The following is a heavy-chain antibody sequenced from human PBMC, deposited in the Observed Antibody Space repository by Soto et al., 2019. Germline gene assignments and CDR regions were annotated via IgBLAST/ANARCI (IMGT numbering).Heavy chain of an antibody. CDR3: ARVTGVEMATIAYYYGMDV. CDR1: GGSISSYY. D-gene: IGHD5-12*01. Sequence: SATLSVTCTVSGGSISSYYWSWIRQPPGKGLEWIGYIYYSGSTNYNPSLKSRVTISVDMSKNQFSLKLSSVTAADTAVYYCARVTGVEMATIAYYYGMDVWGQGTTVTAP. CDR2: IYYSGST. J-gene: IGHJ6*02. V-gene: IGHV4-59*01.